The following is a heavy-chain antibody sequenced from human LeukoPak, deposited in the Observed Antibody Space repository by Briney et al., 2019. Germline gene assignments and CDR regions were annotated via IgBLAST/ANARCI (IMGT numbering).Heavy chain of an antibody. CDR3: ARDLILGGASFCDY. CDR2: INPNSGGT. CDR1: GYTFTGYY. Sequence: GASVKVSCKASGYTFTGYYLHSVRQAPGQGLEWMGWINPNSGGTNFAQKFQGRVTMTTDTSISTAYMELSSLRSDDTAVYYCARDLILGGASFCDYWGQGSLVTVSS. D-gene: IGHD3/OR15-3a*01. J-gene: IGHJ4*02. V-gene: IGHV1-2*02.